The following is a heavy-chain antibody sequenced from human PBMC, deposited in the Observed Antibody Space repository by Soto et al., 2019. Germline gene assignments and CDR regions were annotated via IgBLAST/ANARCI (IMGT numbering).Heavy chain of an antibody. V-gene: IGHV3-74*01. CDR3: TRDSGGRDAY. Sequence: PVGSLRLSCAASGFTFSSYWMHWVRQVPGKGLVWVSRINTDGSITSHADSVKGRFTISRDNAKNTLYLQMNSLRADDTAVYYCTRDSGGRDAYWGQGALVTVSS. CDR2: INTDGSIT. CDR1: GFTFSSYW. D-gene: IGHD2-15*01. J-gene: IGHJ4*02.